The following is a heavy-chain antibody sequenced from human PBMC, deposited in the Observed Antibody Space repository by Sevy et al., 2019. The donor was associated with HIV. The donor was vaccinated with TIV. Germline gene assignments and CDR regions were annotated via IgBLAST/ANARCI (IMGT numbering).Heavy chain of an antibody. Sequence: GESLKISCKGSGYTFSNYWIGWVRQMPGKGLEWMGVIYPGDSVTRYSPSFQGQVTMSADKSTSTAYLQWSSLKTSDTAIYYCARYPIVVVSAAEYYFDYWGQGTLVTISS. CDR2: IYPGDSVT. J-gene: IGHJ4*02. V-gene: IGHV5-51*01. D-gene: IGHD2-2*01. CDR3: ARYPIVVVSAAEYYFDY. CDR1: GYTFSNYW.